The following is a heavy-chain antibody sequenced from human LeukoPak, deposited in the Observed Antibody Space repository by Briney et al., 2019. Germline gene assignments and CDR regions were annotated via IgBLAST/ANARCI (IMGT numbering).Heavy chain of an antibody. V-gene: IGHV3-64D*09. CDR1: GFTFSSYA. J-gene: IGHJ4*02. CDR2: ISSNGGST. Sequence: GGSLRLSCSASGFTFSSYAMHWVCQAPGKGLEYVSAISSNGGSTYYADSVKGRFTISRDNSKNTLYLQMSSLRAEDTAVYYCVKDRVAAAGRGYFDYWGQGTLVTVSS. D-gene: IGHD6-13*01. CDR3: VKDRVAAAGRGYFDY.